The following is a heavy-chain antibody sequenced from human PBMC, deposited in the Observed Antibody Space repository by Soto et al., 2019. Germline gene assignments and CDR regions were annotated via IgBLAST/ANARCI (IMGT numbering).Heavy chain of an antibody. Sequence: QMQLVESGGDLVKPGGALRLSCEASGFTFSDYYMSWIRQGPGQGLEWLSFISSSGSYIEYSDSMRGRLTVSRYKGKNSLSLQMDSLRVEDTAVYYCARLSVWVNWYFDLWGRGTMVPVSA. J-gene: IGHJ2*01. D-gene: IGHD1-26*01. CDR3: ARLSVWVNWYFDL. V-gene: IGHV3-11*06. CDR1: GFTFSDYY. CDR2: ISSSGSYI.